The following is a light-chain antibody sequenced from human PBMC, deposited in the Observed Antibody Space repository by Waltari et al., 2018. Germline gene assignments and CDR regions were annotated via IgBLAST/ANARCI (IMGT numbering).Light chain of an antibody. CDR1: SSDVGAYTY. CDR3: ASRGASKV. CDR2: EVS. J-gene: IGLJ2*01. V-gene: IGLV2-8*01. Sequence: QSALTQPPSASGSPGQSVTIPCTGTSSDVGAYTYVSWYQQHPGKAPKLLIYEVSKRASGVPDRFSGSKSGNMASLTVSGLQAEDEADYYCASRGASKVFGGGTKLTVL.